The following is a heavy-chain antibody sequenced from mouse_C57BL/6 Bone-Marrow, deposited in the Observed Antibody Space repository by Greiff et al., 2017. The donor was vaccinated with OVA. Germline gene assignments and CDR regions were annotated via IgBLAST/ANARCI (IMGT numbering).Heavy chain of an antibody. V-gene: IGHV3-6*01. D-gene: IGHD2-4*01. CDR2: ISYDGSN. Sequence: EVKLQESGPGLVKPSQSLSLTCSVTGYSITSGYYWNWIRQFPGNKLEWMGYISYDGSNNYNPSLKNRISITRDTSKNQFFLKLNSVTTEDTATYYCAREDDYDHYAMDYWGQGTSVTVSS. CDR1: GYSITSGYY. J-gene: IGHJ4*01. CDR3: AREDDYDHYAMDY.